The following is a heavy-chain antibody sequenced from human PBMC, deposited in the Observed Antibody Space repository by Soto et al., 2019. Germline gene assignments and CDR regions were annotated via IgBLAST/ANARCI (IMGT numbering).Heavy chain of an antibody. J-gene: IGHJ6*02. CDR3: ARERRATRYYYGMDV. CDR1: GASISSGGYY. V-gene: IGHV4-31*03. Sequence: SGSLSLTCTVSGASISSGGYYWSWICQHPGKGLEWIGYIYYRGSTYYNPSLKSRVTISVDTSKNQFSLKLSSVTAADTAVYYCARERRATRYYYGMDVWGQGTTVTVSS. D-gene: IGHD5-12*01. CDR2: IYYRGST.